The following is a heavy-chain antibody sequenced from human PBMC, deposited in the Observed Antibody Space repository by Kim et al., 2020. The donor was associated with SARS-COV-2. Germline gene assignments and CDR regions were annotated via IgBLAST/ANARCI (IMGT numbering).Heavy chain of an antibody. V-gene: IGHV4-4*06. J-gene: IGHJ4*02. CDR3: ARGNVLRYFDWLSDYYFDY. D-gene: IGHD3-9*01. Sequence: KTRVTMSVDSSKNQFSLKLSSVTAADTAVYYCARGNVLRYFDWLSDYYFDYWGQGTLVTVSS.